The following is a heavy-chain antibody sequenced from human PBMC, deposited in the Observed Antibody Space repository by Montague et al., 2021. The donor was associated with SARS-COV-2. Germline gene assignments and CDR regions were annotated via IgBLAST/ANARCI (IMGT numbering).Heavy chain of an antibody. CDR2: TQLGKKWYN. Sequence: CAISGDSVVELRRRSEEHTSELQSPYECVCRTQLGKKWYNDYAVSVRGRVTINPDTSKNQFSLQLNSVTPEDTAIYYCTSGREGNYNVMDVWGQGTTVTVYS. CDR1: GDSVVELRRR. J-gene: IGHJ6*02. V-gene: IGHV6-1*01. D-gene: IGHD1-1*01. CDR3: TSGREGNYNVMDV.